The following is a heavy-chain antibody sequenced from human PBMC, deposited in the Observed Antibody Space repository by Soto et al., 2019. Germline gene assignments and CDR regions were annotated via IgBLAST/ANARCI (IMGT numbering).Heavy chain of an antibody. CDR3: ARGDSSSWDALDY. CDR1: GYTFTSYA. J-gene: IGHJ4*02. V-gene: IGHV1-3*01. CDR2: INAGNGNT. Sequence: QVQLVQSGAEVKKPGASVKVSCKASGYTFTSYAMHWVRQAPGQRLEWMGWINAGNGNTKYSQKFQGRVTITRDTSASTAYMELSSLRSEDTAVYYCARGDSSSWDALDYWGQGTLVTFSS. D-gene: IGHD6-13*01.